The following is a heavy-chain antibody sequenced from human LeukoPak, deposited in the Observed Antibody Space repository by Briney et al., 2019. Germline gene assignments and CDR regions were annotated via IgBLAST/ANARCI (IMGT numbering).Heavy chain of an antibody. J-gene: IGHJ6*04. Sequence: SGGSLRLSCAASGLNFRAYGMSWVRQAPGKGLEWVSTISGSGDSTYHADSVKGRFTISRDNSKNSLYLQMNSLRAEDTAVYYCARVALGDCSGGSCYSLYYYYYGMDVWGKGTTVTVSS. D-gene: IGHD2-15*01. CDR1: GLNFRAYG. CDR2: ISGSGDST. CDR3: ARVALGDCSGGSCYSLYYYYYGMDV. V-gene: IGHV3-23*01.